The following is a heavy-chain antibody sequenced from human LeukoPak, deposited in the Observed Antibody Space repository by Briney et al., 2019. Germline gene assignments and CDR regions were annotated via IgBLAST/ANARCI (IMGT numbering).Heavy chain of an antibody. CDR2: IYYSGST. Sequence: SETLSLTCTVSGGSISSYYWSWIRQPPGKGLEWTGYIYYSGSTNYNPSLKSRVTISVDASKNQFSLKLSSVTAADTAVYYCARIMGDSSGYYYYDYWGQGTLVTVSS. J-gene: IGHJ4*02. D-gene: IGHD3-22*01. CDR1: GGSISSYY. V-gene: IGHV4-59*01. CDR3: ARIMGDSSGYYYYDY.